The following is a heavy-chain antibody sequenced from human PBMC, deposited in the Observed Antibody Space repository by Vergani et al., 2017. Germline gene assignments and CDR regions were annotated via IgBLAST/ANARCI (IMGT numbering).Heavy chain of an antibody. CDR2: IYYSGST. CDR1: GGSISSYY. V-gene: IGHV4-59*01. CDR3: ARVQSGYGSQYYYYYGMDV. J-gene: IGHJ6*02. Sequence: QVQLQESGPGLVKPSETLSITCTVSGGSISSYYWSWIRQPTGKGLEWIGYIYYSGSTNYNPSLKSRVTISVDTSKNQFSLKLSSVTAADTAVYYCARVQSGYGSQYYYYYGMDVWGQGTTVTVSS. D-gene: IGHD5-12*01.